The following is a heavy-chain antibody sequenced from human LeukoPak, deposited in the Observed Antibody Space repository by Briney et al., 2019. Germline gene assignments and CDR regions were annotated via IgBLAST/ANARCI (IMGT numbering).Heavy chain of an antibody. J-gene: IGHJ6*02. CDR3: ARRLGYGDFLYYGMDV. V-gene: IGHV4-61*02. CDR2: IYTSGST. CDR1: GGSISSGSYY. D-gene: IGHD4-17*01. Sequence: PSETLSLTCTVSGGSISSGSYYWSWIRQPAGKGLEWIGRIYTSGSTDYNPSLKSRVTISVDTSKNQFSLKLSSVTAADTAVYYCARRLGYGDFLYYGMDVWGQGTTVTVSS.